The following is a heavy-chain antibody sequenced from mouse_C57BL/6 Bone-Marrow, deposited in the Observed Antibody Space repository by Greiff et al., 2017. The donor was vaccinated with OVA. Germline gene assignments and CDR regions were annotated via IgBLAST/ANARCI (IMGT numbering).Heavy chain of an antibody. D-gene: IGHD1-1*01. J-gene: IGHJ1*03. CDR3: ARQYYGSSYGDWYFDV. Sequence: VQLQQSGAELVRPGTSVKMSCKASGYTFTNYWIGWAKQRPGHGLEWIGDIYPGGGYTNYNEKFKGKATLTADKSSSTAYMQFSSLTSEDSAIYYCARQYYGSSYGDWYFDVWGTGTTVTVSS. CDR2: IYPGGGYT. V-gene: IGHV1-63*01. CDR1: GYTFTNYW.